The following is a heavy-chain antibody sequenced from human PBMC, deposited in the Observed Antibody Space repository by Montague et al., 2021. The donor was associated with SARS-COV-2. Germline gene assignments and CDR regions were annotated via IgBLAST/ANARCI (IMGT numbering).Heavy chain of an antibody. CDR2: IXXXXDX. V-gene: IGHV2-70*11. CDR1: GFSLSTSGMC. CDR3: ARIQATVNAFDI. Sequence: VKPTQTLTLTCTFSGFSLSTSGMCVSWIRQPPGKSLEWLARIXXXXDXYYSTSLKTRLTISKDTSNSQVVLTMTNMDPVDTATYYCARIQATVNAFDIWGQGTMVTVSS. D-gene: IGHD4-17*01. J-gene: IGHJ3*02.